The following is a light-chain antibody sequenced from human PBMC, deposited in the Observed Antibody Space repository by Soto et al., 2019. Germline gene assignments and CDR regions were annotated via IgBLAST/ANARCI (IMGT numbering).Light chain of an antibody. CDR3: QQANSFRPN. Sequence: DIQMTQSPSSVSASVGDRVTITCRASQGISSWLGWYQQKPGKAPKLLIYAASSLQSGVPSRFSGSGSGTDSTLTISSLQPEDFATYYCQQANSFRPNFGQGTRLEIK. CDR2: AAS. J-gene: IGKJ5*01. V-gene: IGKV1D-12*01. CDR1: QGISSW.